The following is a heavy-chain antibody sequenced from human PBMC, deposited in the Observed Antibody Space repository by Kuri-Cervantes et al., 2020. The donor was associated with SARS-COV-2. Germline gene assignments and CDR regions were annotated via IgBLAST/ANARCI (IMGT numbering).Heavy chain of an antibody. CDR1: GFTFSSYA. CDR2: ISGSGGST. D-gene: IGHD2-2*01. J-gene: IGHJ4*02. Sequence: GESLKISCAASGFTFSSYAMSWVRQAPGKGLEWVSAISGSGGSTYYADSVKGRFTISRDNSKNTLYLQMNSLRAEDTAVYYCARNLWSEDIVVVPAATFDYWGQGTLVTVSS. V-gene: IGHV3-23*01. CDR3: ARNLWSEDIVVVPAATFDY.